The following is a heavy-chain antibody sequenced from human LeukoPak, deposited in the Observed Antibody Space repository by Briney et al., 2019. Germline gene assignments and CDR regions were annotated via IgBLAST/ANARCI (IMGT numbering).Heavy chain of an antibody. CDR3: AREGYGSGRRLGMDV. Sequence: ASVKVSCKASGYRFTAYFMHWVRQAPGQGLEWMGWINPKSGGTKYAQKFQGRVTMTRDTSITTAYMELSSLRSDDTSVYYCAREGYGSGRRLGMDVWGQGTTVTVSS. CDR2: INPKSGGT. CDR1: GYRFTAYF. D-gene: IGHD3-10*01. J-gene: IGHJ6*02. V-gene: IGHV1-2*02.